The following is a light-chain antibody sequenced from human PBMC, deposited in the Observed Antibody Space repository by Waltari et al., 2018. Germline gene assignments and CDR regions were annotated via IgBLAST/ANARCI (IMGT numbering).Light chain of an antibody. CDR3: QQYNNWPPGG. V-gene: IGKV3-15*01. CDR2: AAS. J-gene: IGKJ4*01. Sequence: VVTQSPATLSVSPGNTVTLACSASQRVQTNLAWYQQKPGQAPRLLIFAASTRAPGIPGRFSGSGSGTEFTLTITSLQFEDVGVYFCQQYNNWPPGGFGGGTKVEIE. CDR1: QRVQTN.